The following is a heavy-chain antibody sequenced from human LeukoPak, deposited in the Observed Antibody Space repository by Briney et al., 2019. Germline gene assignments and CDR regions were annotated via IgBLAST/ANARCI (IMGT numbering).Heavy chain of an antibody. CDR2: INPNSGGT. CDR3: ARDPYGEAGWFDP. CDR1: GYTFTVYY. D-gene: IGHD4-17*01. J-gene: IGHJ5*02. V-gene: IGHV1-2*02. Sequence: ASVKVSCKASGYTFTVYYMHWVRQAPGQGLEWMGWINPNSGGTNYAQKFQGRVTMTRDTSISTAYMELSRLRSDDTAVYYCARDPYGEAGWFDPWGQGTLVTVSS.